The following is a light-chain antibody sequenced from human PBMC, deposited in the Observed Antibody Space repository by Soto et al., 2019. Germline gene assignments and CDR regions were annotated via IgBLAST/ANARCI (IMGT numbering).Light chain of an antibody. CDR1: ISDVGGYNY. Sequence: QSVLTQPASVSGAPGRSITISCTGTISDVGGYNYVSWYQQHPGEAPKLIVYDASNRPSGVSHRFSGSKSGNTASLTISGLQAEDEADYYCNSYRSTSTRYVFGTGTKVTVL. CDR3: NSYRSTSTRYV. J-gene: IGLJ1*01. V-gene: IGLV2-14*01. CDR2: DAS.